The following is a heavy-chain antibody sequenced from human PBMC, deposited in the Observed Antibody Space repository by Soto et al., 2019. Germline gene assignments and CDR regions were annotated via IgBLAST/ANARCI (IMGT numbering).Heavy chain of an antibody. CDR3: ARSDGRY. V-gene: IGHV4-61*01. Sequence: SETLSLTCTVSGGSVSSGSYYWSWIRQSPGKGLEWIGYIYYSGSSNYNPSLKSRVTISVDTSKNQFSLKLSSVTAADTAVYYCARSDGRYWGQGTLVTVSS. J-gene: IGHJ4*02. CDR2: IYYSGSS. CDR1: GGSVSSGSYY.